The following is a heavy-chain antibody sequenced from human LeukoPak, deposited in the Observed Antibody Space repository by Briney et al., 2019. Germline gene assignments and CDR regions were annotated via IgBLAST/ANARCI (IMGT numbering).Heavy chain of an antibody. CDR2: INPNSGGT. V-gene: IGHV1-2*06. CDR3: AKAARYTLKADWFDP. CDR1: GYTFTGYY. D-gene: IGHD1-14*01. J-gene: IGHJ5*02. Sequence: ASVKVSCKASGYTFTGYYMHWVRQAPGQGLEWMGRINPNSGGTNYAQKFQGRVTMTRDTSISTAYMELSRLRSDDTAVYYCAKAARYTLKADWFDPWGQGTLVTVSS.